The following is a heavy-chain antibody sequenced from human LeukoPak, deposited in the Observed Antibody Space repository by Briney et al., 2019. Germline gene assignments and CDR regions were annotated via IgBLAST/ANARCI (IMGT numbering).Heavy chain of an antibody. D-gene: IGHD4-23*01. J-gene: IGHJ4*02. CDR2: INPSGGST. V-gene: IGHV1-46*01. Sequence: ASVKVSCKASGYTLTSYYMHWVRQAPGQGLEWMGIINPSGGSTSYAQKFQGRVTMTRDTSTSTVYMELSSLRSEDTAVYYCARVGVDNGGNSPQLVYWGQGTLVTVSS. CDR1: GYTLTSYY. CDR3: ARVGVDNGGNSPQLVY.